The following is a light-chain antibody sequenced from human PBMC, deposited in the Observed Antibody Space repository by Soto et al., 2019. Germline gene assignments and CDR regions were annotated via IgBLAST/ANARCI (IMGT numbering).Light chain of an antibody. CDR2: GAS. CDR3: QQYGGSPIT. Sequence: VVLTRSPDTLSLSASVIGTLSCRASQSVSRRLAWYQQRPGQSPRLLISGASMRASGVPVRFIGSGSGTDFTLTITRLEPEDFAVYYCQQYGGSPITFGLGTLLEIK. V-gene: IGKV3-20*01. J-gene: IGKJ5*01. CDR1: QSVSRR.